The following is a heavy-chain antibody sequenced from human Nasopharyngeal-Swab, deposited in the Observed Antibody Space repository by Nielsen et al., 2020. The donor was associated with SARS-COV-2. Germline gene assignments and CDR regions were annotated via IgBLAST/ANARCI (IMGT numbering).Heavy chain of an antibody. D-gene: IGHD3-22*01. J-gene: IGHJ6*03. CDR3: ARGPYSSGYPYYYYYYMDV. Sequence: WIRQPPGKGLEWIGSIYYSGSTYYNPSLKSRVTISVDTSKNQFSLKLSSVTAADTAVYYCARGPYSSGYPYYYYYYMDVWGKGTTVTVSS. CDR2: IYYSGST. V-gene: IGHV4-39*07.